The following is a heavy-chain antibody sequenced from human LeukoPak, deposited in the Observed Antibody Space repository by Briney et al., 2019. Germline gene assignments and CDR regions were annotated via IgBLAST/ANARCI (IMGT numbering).Heavy chain of an antibody. CDR2: IYPGDSDT. D-gene: IGHD3-22*01. CDR1: GYSFTSYW. CDR3: ARQYYYDSSGYYLPYYFDY. Sequence: LGESLKISCKGSGYSFTSYWIGWVRQMPGKGLEWMGIIYPGDSDTRYSPSFQGQVTISADKSISTAYLQWSSLKASDTAMYYCARQYYYDSSGYYLPYYFDYWGQGTLVTVSS. V-gene: IGHV5-51*01. J-gene: IGHJ4*02.